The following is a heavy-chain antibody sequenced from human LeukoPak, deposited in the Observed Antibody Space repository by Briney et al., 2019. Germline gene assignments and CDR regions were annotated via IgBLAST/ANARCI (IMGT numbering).Heavy chain of an antibody. CDR2: IYYSGNT. D-gene: IGHD2/OR15-2a*01. J-gene: IGHJ6*02. CDR3: ARDGVIGYFYYAMDV. CDR1: GGSISSDDYY. V-gene: IGHV4-30-4*01. Sequence: KSSETLCLTCTVSGGSISSDDYYWSWIRQPPGKGLEWIGFIYYSGNTYYNPSLKSRVTISVDTSKNQFSLRLNSVTAADTAVYYCARDGVIGYFYYAMDVWGQGTTVTVSS.